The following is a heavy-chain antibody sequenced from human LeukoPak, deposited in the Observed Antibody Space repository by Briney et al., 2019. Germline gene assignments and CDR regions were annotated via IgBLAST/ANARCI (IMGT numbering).Heavy chain of an antibody. CDR3: ARGVAGTWYFDL. Sequence: QSGGSLRLSCAASGFIFSGYWMHWVRQAPGKGLVWVSHINSDGSSTSYADSVKGRFTISRDNAKNTLYLQTNSLRAEDTAVYYCARGVAGTWYFDLWGRGTLVTVSS. CDR2: INSDGSST. D-gene: IGHD6-19*01. J-gene: IGHJ2*01. V-gene: IGHV3-74*01. CDR1: GFIFSGYW.